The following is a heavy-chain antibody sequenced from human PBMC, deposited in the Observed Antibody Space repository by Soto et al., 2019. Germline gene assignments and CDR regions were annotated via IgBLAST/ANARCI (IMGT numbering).Heavy chain of an antibody. CDR1: GYSISSGYY. V-gene: IGHV4-38-2*01. D-gene: IGHD3-22*01. CDR2: IYHSGST. Sequence: NPSETLSLTCAVSGYSISSGYYWGWIRQPPGKGLEWIGSIYHSGSTYYNPSLKSRVTISVDTSKNQFSLQLSSVTAADTAVYYCARYDQHFDYWGQGTLVTVSS. CDR3: ARYDQHFDY. J-gene: IGHJ4*02.